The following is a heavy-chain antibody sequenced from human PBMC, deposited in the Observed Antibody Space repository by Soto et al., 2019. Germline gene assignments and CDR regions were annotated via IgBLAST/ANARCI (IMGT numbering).Heavy chain of an antibody. CDR2: IDPSDSYT. V-gene: IGHV5-10-1*01. CDR1: GYSFTSYW. D-gene: IGHD2-2*03. Sequence: PGESLKISCKGSGYSFTSYWISWARQMPGKGLEWMGRIDPSDSYTNYSPSFQGHVTISADKSISTAYLQWSSLKASDTAMYYCARSGYCSSTSCVYYYGMDVWGQGTTVTVSS. J-gene: IGHJ6*02. CDR3: ARSGYCSSTSCVYYYGMDV.